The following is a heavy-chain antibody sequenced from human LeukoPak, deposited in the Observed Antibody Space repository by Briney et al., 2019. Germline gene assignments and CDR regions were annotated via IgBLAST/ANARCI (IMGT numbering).Heavy chain of an antibody. CDR3: AKGHTEFDY. J-gene: IGHJ4*02. V-gene: IGHV3-23*01. CDR1: GFTFSTCA. Sequence: GGSLRLSCAASGFTFSTCAMSWVRQAPGKGLEWVSAISGSGGSTYYADSVKGRFTISRDNSKNTLYLQLNSLRAEDTAVYCCAKGHTEFDYWGQGTLVTVSS. CDR2: ISGSGGST.